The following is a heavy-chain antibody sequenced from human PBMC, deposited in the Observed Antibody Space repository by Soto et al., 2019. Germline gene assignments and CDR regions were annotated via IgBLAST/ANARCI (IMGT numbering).Heavy chain of an antibody. CDR3: ARIPSVIVPAAMEPRDAFDI. V-gene: IGHV1-3*01. CDR1: GYTFTSYA. D-gene: IGHD2-2*01. CDR2: INAGNGNT. J-gene: IGHJ3*02. Sequence: ASVKVSCKASGYTFTSYAMHWVRQAPGQRLEWMGWINAGNGNTKYSQKFQGRVTITRDTSASTAYMELSSLRSEDTAVYYCARIPSVIVPAAMEPRDAFDIWGQGTMVTVSS.